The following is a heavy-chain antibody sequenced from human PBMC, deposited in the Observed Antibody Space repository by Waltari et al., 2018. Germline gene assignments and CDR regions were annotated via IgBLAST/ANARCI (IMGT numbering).Heavy chain of an antibody. D-gene: IGHD6-19*01. CDR1: GGSFSGYY. CDR2: INHSGST. J-gene: IGHJ3*02. V-gene: IGHV4-34*01. Sequence: QVQLQQWGAGLLKPSETLSLTCAVYGGSFSGYYWSWIRQPPGKGLEWIGEINHSGSTNYNPSLKSRVTISVDTSKNQFSLKLSSVTAADTAVYYCARAHSSGFSDIWGQGTMVTVSS. CDR3: ARAHSSGFSDI.